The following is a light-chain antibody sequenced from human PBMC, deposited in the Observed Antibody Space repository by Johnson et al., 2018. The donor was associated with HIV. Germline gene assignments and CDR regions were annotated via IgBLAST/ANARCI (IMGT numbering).Light chain of an antibody. CDR2: ENN. V-gene: IGLV1-51*02. Sequence: QSVLTQPPSVSAAPGQKVTISCSGSSSNIGNNYVSWYQQLPGTAPKLLIYENNKRPSGIPDRFSGSKSGTSATLAITRLQTGDEADYYCGTWDISLSAGGVFGPGTKVTVL. CDR1: SSNIGNNY. J-gene: IGLJ1*01. CDR3: GTWDISLSAGGV.